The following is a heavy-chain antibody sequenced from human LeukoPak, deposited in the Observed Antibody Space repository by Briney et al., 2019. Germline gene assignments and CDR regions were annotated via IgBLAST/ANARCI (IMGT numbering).Heavy chain of an antibody. CDR3: AREEIRCSTSCYC. CDR2: IIPIFGTA. Sequence: SVKVSCKASGGTFSSYAISWVRQAPGQGLEWMGGIIPIFGTANYAQKFQGRVTITADESTSTAYMELSSLRSEDTAVYYCAREEIRCSTSCYCWGQGTLVTVSS. D-gene: IGHD2-2*01. J-gene: IGHJ4*02. CDR1: GGTFSSYA. V-gene: IGHV1-69*13.